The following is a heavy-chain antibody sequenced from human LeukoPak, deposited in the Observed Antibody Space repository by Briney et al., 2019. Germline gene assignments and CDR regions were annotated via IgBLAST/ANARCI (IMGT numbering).Heavy chain of an antibody. D-gene: IGHD3-22*01. CDR3: ARDQTYYYDSSGYSTPPTKEY. J-gene: IGHJ4*02. CDR2: ISWNSDTI. V-gene: IGHV3-9*01. Sequence: GGSLRLSCAVSGFTFDDYAMHWVRQVPGKGLEWVSGISWNSDTIGLADSVKGRFTISRDNAKNSLYLQMNSLRAEDTAVYYCARDQTYYYDSSGYSTPPTKEYWGQGTLVTVSS. CDR1: GFTFDDYA.